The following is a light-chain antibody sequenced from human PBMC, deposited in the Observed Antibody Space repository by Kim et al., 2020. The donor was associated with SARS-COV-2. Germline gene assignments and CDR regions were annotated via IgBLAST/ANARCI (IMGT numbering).Light chain of an antibody. CDR3: QQYNSWPET. J-gene: IGKJ2*01. CDR2: DTS. Sequence: EIVMTQSPDTLSVSPGERATLSCRASQSVGRNVAWYQHLPGQAPRLLIYDTSTRATGLPARFSGSGSGTEFSLTISSLQSEDFAVYYCQQYNSWPETFGQGTKVDIK. CDR1: QSVGRN. V-gene: IGKV3-15*01.